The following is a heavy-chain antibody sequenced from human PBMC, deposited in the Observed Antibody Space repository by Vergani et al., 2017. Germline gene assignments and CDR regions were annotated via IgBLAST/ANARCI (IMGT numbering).Heavy chain of an antibody. CDR3: ARGLGGLRPYFDY. D-gene: IGHD3-16*01. Sequence: EVQLVESGGGLVKPGGSLKLSCAASGFTFSSYSMNWVRQAPGKGLEWVSSISSSSSYIYYADSVKGRFTISRDNAKNSLYLQMNSRRAEDTAVYYCARGLGGLRPYFDYWGQGTLVTVSA. V-gene: IGHV3-21*01. CDR2: ISSSSSYI. CDR1: GFTFSSYS. J-gene: IGHJ4*02.